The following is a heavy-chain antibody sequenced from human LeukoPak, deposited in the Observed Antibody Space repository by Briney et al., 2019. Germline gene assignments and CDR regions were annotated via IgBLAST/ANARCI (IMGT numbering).Heavy chain of an antibody. CDR2: IIPTFGTA. CDR1: GGTFSSYA. Sequence: SVKVSCKASGGTFSSYAISWVRQAPGQGLEWMGGIIPTFGTANYAQKFQGRVTITADESTSTAYMELSSLRSEDTAVYYCALSRYYDINWFDPWGQGTLVTVSS. J-gene: IGHJ5*02. CDR3: ALSRYYDINWFDP. V-gene: IGHV1-69*13. D-gene: IGHD3-9*01.